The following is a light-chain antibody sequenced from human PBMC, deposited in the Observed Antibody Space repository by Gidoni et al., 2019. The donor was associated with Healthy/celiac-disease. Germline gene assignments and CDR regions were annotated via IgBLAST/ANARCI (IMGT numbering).Light chain of an antibody. V-gene: IGKV1-39*01. CDR2: AAS. J-gene: IGKJ3*01. CDR1: QSISSY. CDR3: QQSYSTLCT. Sequence: DVQMTQSPSSLSASVGYRVTITCRASQSISSYLNWYQQKPVKAPKLLIYAASSLQSGVPSRFSGSGSGTDFTLTISSLQPEDFATYYCQQSYSTLCTFGPGTKVDIK.